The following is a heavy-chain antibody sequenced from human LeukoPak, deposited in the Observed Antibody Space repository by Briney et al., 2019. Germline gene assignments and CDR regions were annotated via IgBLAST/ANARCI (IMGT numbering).Heavy chain of an antibody. V-gene: IGHV4-59*08. CDR2: IYYSGST. J-gene: IGHJ4*02. D-gene: IGHD4-11*01. Sequence: PSETLSLTCTVSGGSISSYYWSWIRQPPGKGLEWIGYIYYSGSTYYNPSLKSRVTISVDTSKNQFSLKLSSVTAADTAVYYCASLSSNYGLDYWGQGTLVTVSS. CDR3: ASLSSNYGLDY. CDR1: GGSISSYY.